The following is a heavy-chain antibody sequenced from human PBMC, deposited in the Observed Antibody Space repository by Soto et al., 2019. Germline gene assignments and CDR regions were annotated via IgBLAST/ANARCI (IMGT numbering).Heavy chain of an antibody. CDR3: ARGETTMVRGVINYFDY. Sequence: SVKVSCKASGGTFSSYAISWVLQAPGQGLEWMGGIIPIFGTANYAQKFQGRVTITADESTSTAYMELSSLRSEDTAVYYCARGETTMVRGVINYFDYWGQGTLVTVSS. V-gene: IGHV1-69*13. CDR1: GGTFSSYA. J-gene: IGHJ4*02. D-gene: IGHD3-10*01. CDR2: IIPIFGTA.